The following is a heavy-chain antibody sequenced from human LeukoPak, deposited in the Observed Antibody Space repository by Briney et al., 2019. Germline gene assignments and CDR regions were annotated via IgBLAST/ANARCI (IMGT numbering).Heavy chain of an antibody. J-gene: IGHJ3*02. Sequence: PGGSLRLSCAVSGPTFSNYAMSWVRQAPGKGLEWVSAISGSGENTHYADSVQGRFVISRDNSKKTMYLQMNSLRGEDTAVYYCAKGSTYFYGSGTTDDAFDIWGQGTMVTVSS. CDR1: GPTFSNYA. V-gene: IGHV3-23*01. CDR3: AKGSTYFYGSGTTDDAFDI. D-gene: IGHD3-10*01. CDR2: ISGSGENT.